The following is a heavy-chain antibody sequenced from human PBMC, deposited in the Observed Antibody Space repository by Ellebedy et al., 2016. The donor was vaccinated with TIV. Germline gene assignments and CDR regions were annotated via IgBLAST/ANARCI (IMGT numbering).Heavy chain of an antibody. J-gene: IGHJ4*02. CDR2: MSFEGSNK. CDR3: AREPTMAITFDY. CDR1: GITFSSYT. V-gene: IGHV3-30-3*01. D-gene: IGHD3-10*01. Sequence: GESLKISCAASGITFSSYTSHWVRQAPGKGLEWVAVMSFEGSNKYYADSVKGRFTISRDTSKNTLYLQMNSLRPEDTAVYYCAREPTMAITFDYWGQGTLVTVSS.